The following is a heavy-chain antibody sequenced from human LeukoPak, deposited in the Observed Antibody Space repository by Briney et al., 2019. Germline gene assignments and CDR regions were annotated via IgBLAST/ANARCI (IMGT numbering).Heavy chain of an antibody. V-gene: IGHV1-18*01. Sequence: ASVKVSCKASGYTFTSYGISWVRQAPGQGLEWMGWISAYNGNTNYAQKLQGRVTMTTDTSTSTAYMELRSLRSDDTAVYYCARDHERHYGLGRDGSDYWGQETLVTVSS. CDR1: GYTFTSYG. CDR2: ISAYNGNT. CDR3: ARDHERHYGLGRDGSDY. D-gene: IGHD3-10*01. J-gene: IGHJ4*02.